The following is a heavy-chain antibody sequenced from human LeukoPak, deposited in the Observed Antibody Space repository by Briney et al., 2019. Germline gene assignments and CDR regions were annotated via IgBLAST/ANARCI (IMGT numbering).Heavy chain of an antibody. Sequence: PGGSLRLSCAASGFTFSSYSMNWVRQAPGKGLEWVSYISSSSSTIYYADSVKGRFTISRGNAKNSLYLQMNSLRAEDTAVYYCARYGRIAAAGTPEYFQHWGQGTLVTVSS. D-gene: IGHD6-13*01. V-gene: IGHV3-48*01. CDR1: GFTFSSYS. CDR2: ISSSSSTI. J-gene: IGHJ1*01. CDR3: ARYGRIAAAGTPEYFQH.